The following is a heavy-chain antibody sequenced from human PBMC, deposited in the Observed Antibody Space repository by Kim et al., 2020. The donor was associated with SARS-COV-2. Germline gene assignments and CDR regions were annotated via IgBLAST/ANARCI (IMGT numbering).Heavy chain of an antibody. CDR1: GFSFHNFA. CDR2: ISYDGTNK. J-gene: IGHJ6*02. V-gene: IGHV3-30*04. CDR3: ARGADYYCAGKYLYNYYNFSYGMDL. D-gene: IGHD3-10*01. Sequence: GGSLRLSCTSSGFSFHNFAFYWVRLAPGKGLEWVATISYDGTNKDYGDSVKGRFIISRDNSKNTMYVQMNRLSSEDTAVYFCARGADYYCAGKYLYNYYNFSYGMDLWGQGTTVTVSS.